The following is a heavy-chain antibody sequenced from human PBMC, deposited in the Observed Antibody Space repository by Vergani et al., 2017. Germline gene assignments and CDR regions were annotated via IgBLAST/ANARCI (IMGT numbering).Heavy chain of an antibody. Sequence: EVQLVESGGGLVQPGGSLRLSCAASGFTFSSYAMSWVRQAPGKGLEWVSAISGSGGSTYYADSVKGRFTISRDNSKNTLYLQMNSLRAEDTAVYYCARDQNYDFWSGYYHNWFDPWGQGTLVTVSS. CDR3: ARDQNYDFWSGYYHNWFDP. J-gene: IGHJ5*02. CDR1: GFTFSSYA. D-gene: IGHD3-3*01. V-gene: IGHV3-23*04. CDR2: ISGSGGST.